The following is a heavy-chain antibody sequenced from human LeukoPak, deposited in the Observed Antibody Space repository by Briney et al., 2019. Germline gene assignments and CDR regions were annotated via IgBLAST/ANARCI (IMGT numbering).Heavy chain of an antibody. CDR3: AREKWGSSGYYYVEGPFDY. V-gene: IGHV3-48*03. Sequence: GGSLRLSCAASGFTFSSYEMNWVRQAPGKGLEWVSYISNSGSTIYYADSVKGRFTISRDNAKNSLYLQMNSLRAEDTAVYYCAREKWGSSGYYYVEGPFDYWGQGTLVTVSS. J-gene: IGHJ4*02. CDR1: GFTFSSYE. D-gene: IGHD3-22*01. CDR2: ISNSGSTI.